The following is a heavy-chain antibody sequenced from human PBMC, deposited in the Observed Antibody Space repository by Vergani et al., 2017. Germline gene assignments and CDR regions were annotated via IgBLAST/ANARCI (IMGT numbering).Heavy chain of an antibody. Sequence: EVQLVQSGAEVKKPGESLKISCKGSGYSFTSYWIGWVRQMPGKGLEWMGIIYPGDSDTRYSPSFQGQVTISADKSISTAYLQWSSLKASDTAMYYCARDDGGGVVVVPAATIPTVYYYYYGMDVWGQGTTVTVSS. V-gene: IGHV5-51*03. CDR2: IYPGDSDT. D-gene: IGHD2-2*01. CDR3: ARDDGGGVVVVPAATIPTVYYYYYGMDV. CDR1: GYSFTSYW. J-gene: IGHJ6*02.